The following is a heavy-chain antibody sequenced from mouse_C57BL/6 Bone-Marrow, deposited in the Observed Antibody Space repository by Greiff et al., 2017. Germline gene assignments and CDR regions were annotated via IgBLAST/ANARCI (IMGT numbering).Heavy chain of an antibody. CDR2: SRNKANDYTT. Sequence: EVQVVESGGGLVQSGRSLRLSCATSGFTFSDFYMEWVRQAPGKGLEWIAASRNKANDYTTEYSASVKGRFIVSRDTSQSILYLQMNALRAEDTAIYYCARDARYSNYYAMDYWGQGTSVTVSS. V-gene: IGHV7-1*01. CDR3: ARDARYSNYYAMDY. CDR1: GFTFSDFY. D-gene: IGHD2-5*01. J-gene: IGHJ4*01.